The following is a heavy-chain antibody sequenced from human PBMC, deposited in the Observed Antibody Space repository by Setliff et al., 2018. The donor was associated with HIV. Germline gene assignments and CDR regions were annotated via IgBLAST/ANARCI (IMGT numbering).Heavy chain of an antibody. D-gene: IGHD6-19*01. CDR2: ISSDGNDK. J-gene: IGHJ1*01. Sequence: PGGSLRLSCAASGFTFSTFPMHWLRQAPGKELEWVAVISSDGNDKYNADSVNGRFTISRDNSKNTLYLQMNSLRAEDTAVYYCARVGNSNGLIQYFQNWGQGTLVTVSS. V-gene: IGHV3-30*04. CDR3: ARVGNSNGLIQYFQN. CDR1: GFTFSTFP.